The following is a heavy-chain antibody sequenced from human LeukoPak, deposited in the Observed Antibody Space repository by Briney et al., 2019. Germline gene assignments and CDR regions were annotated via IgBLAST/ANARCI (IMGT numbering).Heavy chain of an antibody. V-gene: IGHV3-30*02. CDR1: GFTFSSYG. Sequence: TGGSLRLSCAASGFTFSSYGMHWVRQAPGKGLEWVAFIRYDGSNKYYADSVKGRFTISRDNSKNTLYLQMNSLRAEDTAVYYCAKVGINYYYYYYMDVWGKGTTVTISS. J-gene: IGHJ6*03. CDR3: AKVGINYYYYYYMDV. CDR2: IRYDGSNK.